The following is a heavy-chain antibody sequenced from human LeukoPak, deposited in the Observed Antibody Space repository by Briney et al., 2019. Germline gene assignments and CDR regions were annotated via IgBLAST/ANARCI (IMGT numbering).Heavy chain of an antibody. J-gene: IGHJ3*02. CDR3: ARIFDRDI. Sequence: PSETLSVICTVSGGPIRNSYWSWVRHSAGTGMQWIGRIHGTLGSTNHNPSLKSRVVMSLDTSSNQFSLRLSAMSAADTATYYRARIFDRDIRGQGTLVTVSP. CDR1: GGPIRNSY. CDR2: IHGTLGST. V-gene: IGHV4-4*07. D-gene: IGHD3-3*01.